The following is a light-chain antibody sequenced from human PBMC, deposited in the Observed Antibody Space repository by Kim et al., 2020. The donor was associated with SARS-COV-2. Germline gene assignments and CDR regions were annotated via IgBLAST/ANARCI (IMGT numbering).Light chain of an antibody. Sequence: AAGTTARITCGGSNIGTKGVQWYQQRPGQAPVRVINDDSERPSGIPERVSGSNSGNTATLTISRVEPGDEADYYCQVWDDSTDHPVFGGGTQLTVL. J-gene: IGLJ3*02. V-gene: IGLV3-21*03. CDR1: NIGTKG. CDR3: QVWDDSTDHPV. CDR2: DDS.